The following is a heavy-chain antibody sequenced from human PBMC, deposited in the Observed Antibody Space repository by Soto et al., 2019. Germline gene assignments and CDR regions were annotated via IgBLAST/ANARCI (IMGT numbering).Heavy chain of an antibody. J-gene: IGHJ6*02. D-gene: IGHD3-3*02. CDR3: GRGPSPRALLGGPPYYYAMDV. CDR2: MNPINGAA. CDR1: GYDFTAYD. Sequence: ASVKVSCKASGYDFTAYDINWVRQASGQGLEWMGWMNPINGAAGSARRLQGRISMTRNTATGTAYLELTSLRSDDSAVYYCGRGPSPRALLGGPPYYYAMDVWGQGTTVTVS. V-gene: IGHV1-8*02.